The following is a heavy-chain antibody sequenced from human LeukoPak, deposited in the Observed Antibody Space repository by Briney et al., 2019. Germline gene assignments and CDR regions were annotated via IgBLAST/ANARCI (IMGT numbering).Heavy chain of an antibody. J-gene: IGHJ4*02. CDR2: ISWNSGSI. CDR1: GFTFDDYA. Sequence: GRPLRLSCAASGFTFDDYAMHWVRQAPGKGLEWVSGISWNSGSIGYADSVKGRFTISRDNAKNSLYLQMNSLRAEDMALYYCAKGKESAVAGYYFDYWGQGTLVTVSS. D-gene: IGHD6-19*01. V-gene: IGHV3-9*03. CDR3: AKGKESAVAGYYFDY.